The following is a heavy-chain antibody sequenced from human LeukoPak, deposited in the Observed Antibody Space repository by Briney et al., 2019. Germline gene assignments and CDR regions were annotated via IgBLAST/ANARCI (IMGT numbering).Heavy chain of an antibody. CDR3: ARDRFGFFDY. Sequence: GGSLRLSCAASRFTLSGYSMNWVRQAPGKGLEWVSYVSSSSSNIFYADSVKGRFTISRDNAKNSLYLQMNSLRDEDTAVYYCARDRFGFFDYWGQGTRVTVSS. J-gene: IGHJ4*02. V-gene: IGHV3-48*02. D-gene: IGHD3-10*01. CDR1: RFTLSGYS. CDR2: VSSSSSNI.